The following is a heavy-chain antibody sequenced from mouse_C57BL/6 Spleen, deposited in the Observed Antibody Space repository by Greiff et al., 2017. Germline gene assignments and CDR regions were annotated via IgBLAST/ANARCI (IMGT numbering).Heavy chain of an antibody. CDR3: ARGHYDYDGFAY. J-gene: IGHJ3*01. Sequence: VQLQQSGTELVKPGASVKLSCKASGYTFTSYWMHWVKQRPGQGLEWIGNINPSNGGTNYNEKFKSKATLTVDKSSSTAYMQLSSLTSEDSAVYYCARGHYDYDGFAYWGQGTLVTVSA. CDR2: INPSNGGT. D-gene: IGHD2-4*01. CDR1: GYTFTSYW. V-gene: IGHV1-53*01.